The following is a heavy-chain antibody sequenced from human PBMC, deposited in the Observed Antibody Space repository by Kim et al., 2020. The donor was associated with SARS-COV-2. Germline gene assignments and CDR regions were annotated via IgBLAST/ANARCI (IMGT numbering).Heavy chain of an antibody. J-gene: IGHJ4*02. V-gene: IGHV3-33*06. D-gene: IGHD2-21*02. CDR3: AKDGEAYCGGDCYWDFDY. CDR2: IWYDGSNK. Sequence: GGSLRLSCAASGFTFSSYGMHWVRQAPGKGLEWVAVIWYDGSNKYYADSVKGRFTISRDNSKNTLYLQMNSLRAEDTAVYYCAKDGEAYCGGDCYWDFDYWGQGTLVTVSS. CDR1: GFTFSSYG.